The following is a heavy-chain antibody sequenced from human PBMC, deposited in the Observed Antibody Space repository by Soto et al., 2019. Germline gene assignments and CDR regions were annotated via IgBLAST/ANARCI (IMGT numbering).Heavy chain of an antibody. Sequence: EVQLVESGGALVQPGRSLRLSCAASGFTFDDYAMHWVRQAPGKGLEWVSGISWDSDIIAYAESVKGRFSISSNNAKTSLVLPMSSLTPEDTACYSCTRSDGDFRLFEYWGQGPLVTVSS. V-gene: IGHV3-9*01. CDR2: ISWDSDII. CDR1: GFTFDDYA. CDR3: TRSDGDFRLFEY. J-gene: IGHJ4*01. D-gene: IGHD4-17*01.